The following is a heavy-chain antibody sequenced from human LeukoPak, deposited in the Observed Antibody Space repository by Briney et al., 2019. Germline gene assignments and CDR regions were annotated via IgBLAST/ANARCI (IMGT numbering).Heavy chain of an antibody. CDR3: ARGIGGSGSYDAFDI. J-gene: IGHJ3*02. CDR1: GFTFSSYD. V-gene: IGHV3-13*01. CDR2: IGTAGDT. D-gene: IGHD1-26*01. Sequence: GGSLRLSCAASGFTFSSYDMHWVRQGTGKGLEWVSAIGTAGDTYYPGSVKGRFTISRENAKNSLYLQMNSLRAGDTAVYYCARGIGGSGSYDAFDIWGQGTMVTVSS.